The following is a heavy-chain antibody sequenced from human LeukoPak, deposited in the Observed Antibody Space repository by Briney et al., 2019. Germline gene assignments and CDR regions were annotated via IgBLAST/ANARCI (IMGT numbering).Heavy chain of an antibody. D-gene: IGHD2-2*02. V-gene: IGHV4-34*01. J-gene: IGHJ5*02. CDR1: GGSFSNYY. Sequence: SETLSLTCAVYGGSFSNYYWSWIRQPPGKGLEWIGEINHSGRINYNPSLKSRVTISVDTSKDQFSLKLSSVTAADTAVYYCARHLYTDWFDPWGQGTLVTVSS. CDR2: INHSGRI. CDR3: ARHLYTDWFDP.